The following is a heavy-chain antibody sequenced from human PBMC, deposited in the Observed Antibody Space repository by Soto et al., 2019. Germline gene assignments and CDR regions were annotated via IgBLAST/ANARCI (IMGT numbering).Heavy chain of an antibody. Sequence: GSLRLSCAAFGFTFSSYGMHWVRQAPGKGLEWVAVIWSDGTKKYYADSVKGRFTISRDNSKNTLYLQMNSLRAEDTAVYYCARGDGYTTTPDWFDPWGQGTLVIVSS. CDR1: GFTFSSYG. D-gene: IGHD6-13*01. V-gene: IGHV3-33*01. J-gene: IGHJ5*02. CDR2: IWSDGTKK. CDR3: ARGDGYTTTPDWFDP.